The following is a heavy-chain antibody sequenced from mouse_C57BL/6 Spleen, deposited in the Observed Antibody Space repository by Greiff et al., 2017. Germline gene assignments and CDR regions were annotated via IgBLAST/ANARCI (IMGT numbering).Heavy chain of an antibody. J-gene: IGHJ1*01. V-gene: IGHV1-52*01. CDR3: ARPACYSNYFDV. CDR2: IGPSDSET. Sequence: QSCHASGDTSTSHCMHWAKQRPLQGLDWIGNIGPSDSETHYNQKFKSMAILTVDNSSRISYLQLSSLTSEDSAVYYCARPACYSNYFDVWGPGTPVTVSS. CDR1: GDTSTSHC. D-gene: IGHD2-5*01.